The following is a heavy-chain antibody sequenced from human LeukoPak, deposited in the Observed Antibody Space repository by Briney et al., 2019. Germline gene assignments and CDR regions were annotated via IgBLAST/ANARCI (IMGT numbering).Heavy chain of an antibody. CDR3: AREAEDYYDSSGYYPPLGY. V-gene: IGHV3-33*01. D-gene: IGHD3-22*01. J-gene: IGHJ4*02. CDR1: GFTFSSYG. Sequence: GGSLRLSCAASGFTFSSYGMHWVRQAPGKGLEWVEVIWYDGSNKYYADSVKGRFTISRDNSKNTLYLQMNSLRAEDTAVYYCAREAEDYYDSSGYYPPLGYWGQGTLVTVSS. CDR2: IWYDGSNK.